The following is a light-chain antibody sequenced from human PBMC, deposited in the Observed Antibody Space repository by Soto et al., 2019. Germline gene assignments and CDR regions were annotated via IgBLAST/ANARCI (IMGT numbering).Light chain of an antibody. CDR1: QSVSSSY. Sequence: EIVLTQSPGTLSLSPGERATLSCRASQSVSSSYLAWYQQQPGQAPRLLIYGASSRATGIPDRFSGSGSGTDFTLTSSRLEPEDFAVYYCQQYGSSLFTFGPGTKVDSK. V-gene: IGKV3-20*01. CDR3: QQYGSSLFT. CDR2: GAS. J-gene: IGKJ3*01.